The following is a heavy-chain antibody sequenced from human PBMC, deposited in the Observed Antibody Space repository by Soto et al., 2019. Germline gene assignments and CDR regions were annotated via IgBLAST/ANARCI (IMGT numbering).Heavy chain of an antibody. CDR3: AKDQGSSWYEIDY. CDR2: ISGSGGST. Sequence: EVQLLESGGGLVQPGGSLRLSCAASGFTFSNYAVTWVRQAPGKGLEWVSTISGSGGSTYYADSVKGRFTISRDNSKHTLYVQMNSLRAEYTAVYYCAKDQGSSWYEIDYWGQGTLVTVSS. J-gene: IGHJ4*02. CDR1: GFTFSNYA. D-gene: IGHD6-13*01. V-gene: IGHV3-23*01.